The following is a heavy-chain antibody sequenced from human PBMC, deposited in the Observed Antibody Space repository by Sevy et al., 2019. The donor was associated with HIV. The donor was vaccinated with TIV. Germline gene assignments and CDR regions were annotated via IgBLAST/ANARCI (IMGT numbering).Heavy chain of an antibody. D-gene: IGHD1-26*01. V-gene: IGHV3-23*01. CDR1: GFIFNSYG. J-gene: IGHJ4*02. Sequence: GGSLRLSCAASGFIFNSYGMSWVRQAPGKGMEWDSGISGSGGSIYYADSVKGRFTISRDNFKNTLYLQMNSLRAEDTAVYCCRGVGTTTNFDYWGQGTLVTVSS. CDR2: ISGSGGSI. CDR3: RGVGTTTNFDY.